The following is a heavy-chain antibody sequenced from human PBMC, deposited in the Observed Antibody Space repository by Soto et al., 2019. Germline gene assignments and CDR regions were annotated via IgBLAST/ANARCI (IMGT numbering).Heavy chain of an antibody. CDR2: IIPIFPKP. CDR3: ASDKDRLQLGGNYYYIMDV. D-gene: IGHD1-1*01. CDR1: GGTFRTNA. J-gene: IGHJ6*02. Sequence: SVKVSCKASGGTFRTNAFSWVRQAPGQGLEWMGGIIPIFPKPDYAQKFQSRINITADESTTKTYMEQSSLRSEDTAIYYCASDKDRLQLGGNYYYIMDVWGQGTTVTVSS. V-gene: IGHV1-69*13.